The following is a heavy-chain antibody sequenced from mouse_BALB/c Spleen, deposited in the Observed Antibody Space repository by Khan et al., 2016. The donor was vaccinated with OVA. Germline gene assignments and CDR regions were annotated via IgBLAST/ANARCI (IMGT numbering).Heavy chain of an antibody. CDR1: GFSLTTYD. CDR3: ARSTVMDY. J-gene: IGHJ4*01. Sequence: QVQLKESGPGLVAPSQSLSITCTVSGFSLTTYDVHWVRQPPGKGLEWLGIIWAGGNTNYNSALMSRLSISNNNSKSQVFLKMNSLQTDDTAMYYCARSTVMDYWGQGTSVTVSS. CDR2: IWAGGNT. V-gene: IGHV2-9*02. D-gene: IGHD1-1*01.